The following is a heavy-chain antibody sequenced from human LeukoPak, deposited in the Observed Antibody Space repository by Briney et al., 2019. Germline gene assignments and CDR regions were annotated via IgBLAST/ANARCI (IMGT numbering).Heavy chain of an antibody. CDR1: GFTFSIYV. Sequence: GGSLRLSCAASGFTFSIYVMSCVRQPPGKGLEWVSAISGRGGSTYSADSVKGRLTIYSDNSPNPPYLQMNSLSADDTAVYYCAKEWVVGVDWGQGTLVTVSS. V-gene: IGHV3-23*01. CDR2: ISGRGGST. D-gene: IGHD1-26*01. CDR3: AKEWVVGVD. J-gene: IGHJ4*02.